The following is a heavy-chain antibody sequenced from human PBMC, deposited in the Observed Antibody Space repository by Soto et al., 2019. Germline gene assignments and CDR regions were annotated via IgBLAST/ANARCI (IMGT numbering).Heavy chain of an antibody. V-gene: IGHV4-31*03. J-gene: IGHJ4*02. CDR3: SSTKCSGGSLYSWSVDY. CDR2: RYSSEST. CDR1: GGSITTGGYS. D-gene: IGHD2-15*01. Sequence: SETLSLTCTVSGGSITTGGYSWSWIRQLPGQGLEWIGHRYSSESTYYNSSLKSRVSISLDTYKNQFSLYLSFVTAADTAMYYCSSTKCSGGSLYSWSVDYRGKGTPVGVSS.